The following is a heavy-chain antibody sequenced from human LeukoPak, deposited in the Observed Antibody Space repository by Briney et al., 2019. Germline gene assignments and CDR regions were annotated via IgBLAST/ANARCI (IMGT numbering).Heavy chain of an antibody. J-gene: IGHJ4*02. CDR1: GGSFSGYY. CDR2: INHSGST. D-gene: IGHD2-2*01. V-gene: IGHV4-34*01. Sequence: PSETLSLTCAVYGGSFSGYYWSWIRQPPGKGLEWIGEINHSGSTNYNPSLKSRVTISVDTSKNQFSLELSSVTAADTAVYYCARVQVVPAATTIDYWGQGTLVTVSS. CDR3: ARVQVVPAATTIDY.